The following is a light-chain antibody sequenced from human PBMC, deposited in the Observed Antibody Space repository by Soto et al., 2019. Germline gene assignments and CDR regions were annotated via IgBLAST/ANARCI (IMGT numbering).Light chain of an antibody. J-gene: IGKJ1*01. V-gene: IGKV1-5*03. CDR2: RAS. CDR3: QQYNVYPWT. Sequence: DIQMTQSPSTLSASVGDRVTITCRASQSIGSWLAWYQQKPGKAPKLLIYRASSLESEVPSRFSGSESGTEFTLIINSLQSDDFATYYCQQYNVYPWTVGQGTKVEIK. CDR1: QSIGSW.